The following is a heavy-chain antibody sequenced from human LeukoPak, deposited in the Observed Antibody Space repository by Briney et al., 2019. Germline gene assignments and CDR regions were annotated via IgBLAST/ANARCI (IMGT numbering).Heavy chain of an antibody. CDR3: ARARRPDGVVPAARYMDV. D-gene: IGHD2-2*01. CDR2: IKHDGSDK. J-gene: IGHJ6*03. Sequence: GGSLRLSCAASGFTFSSYWMSWVRQAPGKGLEWVAYIKHDGSDKYHVDSVKGGVTISRDNSKNSLYLQMNSLRADDTAVYYCARARRPDGVVPAARYMDVWGKGTTVTVSS. V-gene: IGHV3-7*01. CDR1: GFTFSSYW.